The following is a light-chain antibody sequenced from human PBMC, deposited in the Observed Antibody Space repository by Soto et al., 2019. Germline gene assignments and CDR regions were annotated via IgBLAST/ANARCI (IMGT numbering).Light chain of an antibody. CDR1: SSDVGGYYY. CDR2: QVT. CDR3: CSYSSSVTFYV. V-gene: IGLV2-14*01. Sequence: QSVLTQPASVSGSPGQSITISCTGTSSDVGGYYYVSWYQHHPGKAPKLIIYQVTSRPSGVSNRFSASKSGNTASLTISALQSEDEALYYCCSYSSSVTFYVFGTGTKLTVL. J-gene: IGLJ1*01.